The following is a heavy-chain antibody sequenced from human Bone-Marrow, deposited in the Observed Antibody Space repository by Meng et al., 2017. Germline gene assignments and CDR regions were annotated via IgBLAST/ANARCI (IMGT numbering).Heavy chain of an antibody. CDR3: AKISYYFHY. J-gene: IGHJ4*02. V-gene: IGHV3-7*01. D-gene: IGHD3-3*02. Sequence: GGSLRLSCAVSGFTFSSYWMSWVRQAPGKGLEWVATIKQDGSEKSHVDSVKGRFTISRDNAKNSLYLQMNSLRAEDTAVYYCAKISYYFHYWGQGTLVTVSS. CDR1: GFTFSSYW. CDR2: IKQDGSEK.